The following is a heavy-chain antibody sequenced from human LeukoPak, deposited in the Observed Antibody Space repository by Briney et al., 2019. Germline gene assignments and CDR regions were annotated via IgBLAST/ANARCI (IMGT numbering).Heavy chain of an antibody. CDR1: GGTFSSYA. CDR2: IIPIFGTA. J-gene: IGHJ4*02. Sequence: SVNVSCKASGGTFSSYAISWVRQAPGQGLEWMGGIIPIFGTANYAQKFQGRVTITADESTSTAYMELSSLRAEDTAVYYCAKLKDPSCYSNFDYWGQGTLVTVSS. D-gene: IGHD2-2*01. V-gene: IGHV1-69*13. CDR3: AKLKDPSCYSNFDY.